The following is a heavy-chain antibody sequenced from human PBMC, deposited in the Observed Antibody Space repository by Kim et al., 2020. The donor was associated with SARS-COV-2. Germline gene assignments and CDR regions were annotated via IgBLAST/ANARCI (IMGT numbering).Heavy chain of an antibody. D-gene: IGHD3-9*01. CDR3: ARGVKGYFDWLYFDR. V-gene: IGHV4-34*01. J-gene: IGHJ4*02. Sequence: SETLSLSCVLHGGSFNGYSWGWIRQPPGKGLEWIGDINHSGSTDYNPSLKSRVTISIDTSEKFSLRLTSVTAADTAVYYCARGVKGYFDWLYFDRWGQGSLVAVSS. CDR2: INHSGST. CDR1: GGSFNGYS.